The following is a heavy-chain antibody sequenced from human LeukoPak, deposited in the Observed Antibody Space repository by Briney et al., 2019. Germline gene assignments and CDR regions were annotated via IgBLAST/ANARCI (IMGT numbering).Heavy chain of an antibody. Sequence: GGSLRLSCAASGFTFSGSAMLWVRQASGKGLEWVGRIRSKANTYSTAYAAPVKGRFIISRDDSKNTAYLQMNSLKTEDTAVYYCTRHNYYEDGFDYGGQGTLVTVSA. CDR2: IRSKANTYST. V-gene: IGHV3-73*01. D-gene: IGHD3-22*01. J-gene: IGHJ4*02. CDR3: TRHNYYEDGFDY. CDR1: GFTFSGSA.